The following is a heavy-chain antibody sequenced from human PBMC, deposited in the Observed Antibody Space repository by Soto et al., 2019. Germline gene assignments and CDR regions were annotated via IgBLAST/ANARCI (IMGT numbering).Heavy chain of an antibody. CDR2: IWYDGTNK. D-gene: IGHD1-26*01. J-gene: IGHJ4*02. CDR3: ARGQEWELDY. CDR1: EFAFSSYG. Sequence: GGSLRLSCAASEFAFSSYGMHWVRQSPGKGLEWVAVIWYDGTNKYYGDSVRGRFTISRDNSKNTLYLQMNSLRVEDTAVHYCARGQEWELDYWGQGTLVTVSS. V-gene: IGHV3-33*01.